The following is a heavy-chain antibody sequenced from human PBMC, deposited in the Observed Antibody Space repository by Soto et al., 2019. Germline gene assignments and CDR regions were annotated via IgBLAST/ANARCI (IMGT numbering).Heavy chain of an antibody. Sequence: QVQLVQSGAEVKKPGASVKVSCKASGYTFTSYGISWVRQAPGQGLEWWGWSSAYNGNTNYARKLQGRVTMTKDTSTSTAYMALRSLRSDDTAVYYCSRRPLRYVDWVPHWTVVGAFSIWGQVTMVTVSA. CDR2: SSAYNGNT. CDR1: GYTFTSYG. J-gene: IGHJ3*02. CDR3: SRRPLRYVDWVPHWTVVGAFSI. V-gene: IGHV1-18*01. D-gene: IGHD3-9*01.